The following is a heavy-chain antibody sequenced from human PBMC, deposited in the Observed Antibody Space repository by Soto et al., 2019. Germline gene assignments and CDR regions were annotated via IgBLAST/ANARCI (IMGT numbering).Heavy chain of an antibody. J-gene: IGHJ5*02. CDR3: AREGIAAAGWKPAGNWFDP. CDR2: INPSGGST. Sequence: ASVKVSCKASGXTFTSYYMHWVRQAPGQGLEWMGIINPSGGSTSYAQKFQGRVTMTRDTSTSTVYMELSSLRSEDTAVYYCAREGIAAAGWKPAGNWFDPWGQGTLVTVSS. D-gene: IGHD6-13*01. CDR1: GXTFTSYY. V-gene: IGHV1-46*01.